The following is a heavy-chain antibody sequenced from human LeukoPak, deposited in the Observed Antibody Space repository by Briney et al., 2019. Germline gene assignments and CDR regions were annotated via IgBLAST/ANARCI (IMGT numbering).Heavy chain of an antibody. J-gene: IGHJ5*02. CDR3: ARTPSGIFDP. CDR2: IYYSGIT. Sequence: SETLSLTCTLSGGSISSFYWSWIRQSPGKGLEWIGHIYYSGITYYNPSLKSRVTISVDTSKNQFSLKLSSVTAADTAVYYCARTPSGIFDPWGQGTLVTVSS. CDR1: GGSISSFY. V-gene: IGHV4-59*08. D-gene: IGHD3-10*01.